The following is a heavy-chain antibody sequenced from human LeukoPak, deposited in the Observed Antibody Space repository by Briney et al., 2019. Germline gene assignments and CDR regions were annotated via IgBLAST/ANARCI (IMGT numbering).Heavy chain of an antibody. J-gene: IGHJ4*02. CDR3: ARGRGYGDLYYFDY. V-gene: IGHV4-30-4*07. Sequence: SQTLSLTCAVSGGSISSGGYSWGWIRQPPGKGLEWIGYIYYSGSTYYNPSLKSRVTISVDTSKNQFSLKLSSVTAADTAVYYCARGRGYGDLYYFDYWGQGTLVTVSS. CDR1: GGSISSGGYS. D-gene: IGHD4-17*01. CDR2: IYYSGST.